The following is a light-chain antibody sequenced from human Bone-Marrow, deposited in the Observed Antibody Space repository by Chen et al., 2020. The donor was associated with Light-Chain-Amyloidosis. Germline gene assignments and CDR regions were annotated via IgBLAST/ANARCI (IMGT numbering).Light chain of an antibody. J-gene: IGKJ2*01. Sequence: DIQMTQSPSSLTASVGDRVTISCRASQSIGTYLNWYQQKAGKAPKFLIYAASTLPSGVQSRFSGSGSSTDFTLTLTSLHPEDFATYYCQQSFGSPYTFGQGTRIEIK. V-gene: IGKV1-39*01. CDR1: QSIGTY. CDR3: QQSFGSPYT. CDR2: AAS.